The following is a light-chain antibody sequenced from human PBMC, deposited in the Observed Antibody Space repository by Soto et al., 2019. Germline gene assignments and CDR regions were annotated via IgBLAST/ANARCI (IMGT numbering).Light chain of an antibody. CDR3: QSYDSSLSGFYV. Sequence: QSALTQPSSVSGAQGQSVTISCTGSSYNIGAGFVVNWYQQVPGTAPKLLIYANKNRPSGVPDRFSGSKSGTSASLAITGLQAKDEADYYCQSYDSSLSGFYVFGTGTKVTVL. J-gene: IGLJ1*01. CDR2: ANK. V-gene: IGLV1-40*01. CDR1: SYNIGAGFV.